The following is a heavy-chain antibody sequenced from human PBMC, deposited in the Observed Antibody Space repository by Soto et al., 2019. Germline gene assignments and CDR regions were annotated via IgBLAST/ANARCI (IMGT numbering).Heavy chain of an antibody. Sequence: PSETLSLTCTVSGGSVNSYGYYWTWIRQSPGKGLEWIGSMYYGGDTYHNPSLKSRVSLSVDTSKDQFSLNLTSVTAADTAVYFCVGNYDSSFAYWGRGTLVTVSS. V-gene: IGHV4-30-4*01. CDR2: MYYGGDT. J-gene: IGHJ4*02. CDR1: GGSVNSYGYY. D-gene: IGHD3-22*01. CDR3: VGNYDSSFAY.